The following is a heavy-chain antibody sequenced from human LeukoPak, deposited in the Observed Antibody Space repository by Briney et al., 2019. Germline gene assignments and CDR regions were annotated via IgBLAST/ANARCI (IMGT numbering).Heavy chain of an antibody. J-gene: IGHJ2*01. CDR2: IYYSGST. D-gene: IGHD6-25*01. Sequence: SQTLSLTCTVSGGSISSYYWSWIRQPPGQGLEWIGYIYYSGSTNYNPSLKSRVTISVDTSKNQFSLKLSSVTAADTAVYYCARQGGGFWYFDLWGRGTLVTVSS. V-gene: IGHV4-59*08. CDR1: GGSISSYY. CDR3: ARQGGGFWYFDL.